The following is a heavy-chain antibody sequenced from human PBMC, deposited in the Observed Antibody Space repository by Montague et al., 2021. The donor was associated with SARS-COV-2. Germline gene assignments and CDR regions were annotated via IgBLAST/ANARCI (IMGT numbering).Heavy chain of an antibody. CDR2: IYSGCST. Sequence: SLRLSCAASGFTVSSNYMSWVRRAPGKGLEWVSVIYSGCSTYYADSVKGRFTISRDNSKNTLYLQMNSLRAEDTAVYYCAAGIVVVVAAGDAFDIWGQGTMVTVSS. J-gene: IGHJ3*02. V-gene: IGHV3-53*01. D-gene: IGHD2-15*01. CDR1: GFTVSSNY. CDR3: AAGIVVVVAAGDAFDI.